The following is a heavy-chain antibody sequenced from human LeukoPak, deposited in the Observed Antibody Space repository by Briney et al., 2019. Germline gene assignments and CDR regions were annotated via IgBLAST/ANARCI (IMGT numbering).Heavy chain of an antibody. D-gene: IGHD2-15*01. CDR2: ISGSGGST. CDR1: GFTFSSYA. J-gene: IGHJ4*02. Sequence: GGSLRLSCAASGFTFSSYAMGWVRQAPGKGLEWVSSISGSGGSTYYADSVKGRFTISRDNSKNTLYLQMNSLRAEDTAVYYCAKGSEYYFDYWGQGTLVTVSS. CDR3: AKGSEYYFDY. V-gene: IGHV3-23*01.